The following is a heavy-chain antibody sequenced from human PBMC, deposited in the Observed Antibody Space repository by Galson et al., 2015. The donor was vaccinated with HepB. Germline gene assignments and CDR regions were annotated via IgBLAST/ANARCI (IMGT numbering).Heavy chain of an antibody. CDR2: ISHRGHT. J-gene: IGHJ2*01. V-gene: IGHV4-30-2*01. CDR1: GGSINGDAYS. Sequence: TLSLTCAVSGGSINGDAYSWSWIRQPPGMGLEWIGYISHRGHTYYNPSLKRRVTISVDWSKNQFSLNLRSVPAADTALYYCARDRGYCSGGDCSSGTGYFDLWGRGTLVIVSS. D-gene: IGHD2-15*01. CDR3: ARDRGYCSGGDCSSGTGYFDL.